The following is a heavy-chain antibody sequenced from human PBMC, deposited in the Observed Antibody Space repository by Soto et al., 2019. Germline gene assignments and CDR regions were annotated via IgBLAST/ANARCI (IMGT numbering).Heavy chain of an antibody. CDR1: GFTFSSYG. V-gene: IGHV3-33*01. D-gene: IGHD6-13*01. J-gene: IGHJ6*02. CDR2: IWYDGSNK. CDR3: AREGIAAAGDYYYGMDV. Sequence: GGSPRLSCAASGFTFSSYGMHWVRQAPGKGLEWVAVIWYDGSNKYYADSVKGRFTISRDNSKNTLYLQMNSLRAEDTAVYYCAREGIAAAGDYYYGMDVWGQGTTVTVSS.